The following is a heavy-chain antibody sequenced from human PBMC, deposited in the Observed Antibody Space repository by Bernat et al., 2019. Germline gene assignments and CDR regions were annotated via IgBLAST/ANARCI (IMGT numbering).Heavy chain of an antibody. V-gene: IGHV3-74*01. Sequence: EVQLVESGGGLVQPGGSLRVSCAASGFSFSSYWMHWVRQAPGEGLVWVSCINGDGVRTRDADSVKGRFTISRDNAKDTLYLQMNSLRAEDTAVYYCARGSASAWTDDAFDIWGQGTVVTVSP. J-gene: IGHJ3*02. CDR1: GFSFSSYW. D-gene: IGHD6-19*01. CDR3: ARGSASAWTDDAFDI. CDR2: INGDGVRT.